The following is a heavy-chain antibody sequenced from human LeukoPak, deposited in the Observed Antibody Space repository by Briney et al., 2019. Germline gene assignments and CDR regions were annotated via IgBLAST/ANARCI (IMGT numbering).Heavy chain of an antibody. CDR2: INSDGSST. D-gene: IGHD1-26*01. CDR1: GFTFSPYW. CDR3: ARDRNTGSSYENLFES. Sequence: QPGGSLRLSCAASGFTFSPYWMHWVREATGKGLVWVSRINSDGSSTTYADSVNGRFTISRDNAKNTLYLQMNSLRAEDTGVYYCARDRNTGSSYENLFESWGQGTLVTVSS. J-gene: IGHJ4*02. V-gene: IGHV3-74*03.